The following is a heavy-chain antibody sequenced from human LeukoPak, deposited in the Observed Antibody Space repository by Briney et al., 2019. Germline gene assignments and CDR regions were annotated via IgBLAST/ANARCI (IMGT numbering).Heavy chain of an antibody. V-gene: IGHV3-48*01. CDR3: AKGLWGATARVDDY. CDR2: ISSSSSTI. Sequence: GGSLRLSCAASGFTFSSYSMNWVRQAPGKGLEWVSYISSSSSTIYYADSVKGRFTISRDNAKNSLYLQMNSLRAEDTALFYCAKGLWGATARVDDYWGQGTLVTVSS. CDR1: GFTFSSYS. D-gene: IGHD1-26*01. J-gene: IGHJ4*02.